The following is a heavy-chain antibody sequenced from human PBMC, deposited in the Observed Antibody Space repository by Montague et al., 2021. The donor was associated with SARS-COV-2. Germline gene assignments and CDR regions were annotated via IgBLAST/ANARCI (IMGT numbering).Heavy chain of an antibody. CDR1: GGSISSYY. CDR3: ARGSGWMGNAFDI. Sequence: SETLSLTCTVSGGSISSYYWSWIRQPPGTGLEWIGYIYYSGSTNYNPSLKSRVTISVDTSKNQFSLKLSSVTAADTAVYYCARGSGWMGNAFDIWGQGTMATVSS. CDR2: IYYSGST. J-gene: IGHJ3*02. D-gene: IGHD6-19*01. V-gene: IGHV4-59*01.